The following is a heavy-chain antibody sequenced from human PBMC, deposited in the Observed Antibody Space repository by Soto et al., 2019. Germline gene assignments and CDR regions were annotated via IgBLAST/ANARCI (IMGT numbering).Heavy chain of an antibody. V-gene: IGHV4-34*01. CDR1: GGTFSGYY. CDR3: ARYVRRFDY. D-gene: IGHD2-8*01. CDR2: INHSGST. J-gene: IGHJ4*02. Sequence: PSETLSLTCAVYGGTFSGYYWSWIRQPPGKGLEWIGEINHSGSTNYNPSLKSRVTISVDTSKNQFSLKLSSVTAADTAVYYCARYVRRFDYWGQGTLVTVSS.